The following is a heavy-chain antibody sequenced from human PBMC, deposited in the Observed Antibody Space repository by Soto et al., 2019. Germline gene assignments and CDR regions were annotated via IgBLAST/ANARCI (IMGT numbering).Heavy chain of an antibody. D-gene: IGHD4-4*01. J-gene: IGHJ4*02. CDR1: GGSISSGGYY. CDR2: IYYSGST. CDR3: ARDGPSYSNPYYFDY. V-gene: IGHV4-31*03. Sequence: SETLSLTCTVSGGSISSGGYYWSWIRQHPGKGLEWIGYIYYSGSTYYNPSLKSRVTISVDTSKNQFSLKLSSVTAADTAVYYCARDGPSYSNPYYFDYWGQGTLVTVSS.